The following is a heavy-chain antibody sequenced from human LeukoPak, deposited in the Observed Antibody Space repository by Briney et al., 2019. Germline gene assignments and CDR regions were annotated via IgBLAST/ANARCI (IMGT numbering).Heavy chain of an antibody. CDR1: GHTFTSYD. D-gene: IGHD2-15*01. Sequence: ASVKVSCKASGHTFTSYDINWVRQATGQGLEWMGWMNPNSGNTGYAQKFQGRVTMTRNTSISTAYMELSSLRSEDTAVYYCARGAPGYCSGGSCYPSGVQWGQGTLVTVSS. CDR3: ARGAPGYCSGGSCYPSGVQ. CDR2: MNPNSGNT. J-gene: IGHJ4*02. V-gene: IGHV1-8*01.